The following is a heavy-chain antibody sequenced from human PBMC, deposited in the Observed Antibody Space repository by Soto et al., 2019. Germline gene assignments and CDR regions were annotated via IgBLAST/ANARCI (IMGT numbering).Heavy chain of an antibody. CDR3: ATAISSPFSNFDS. V-gene: IGHV3-7*01. D-gene: IGHD2-2*01. CDR2: IKEDACEE. Sequence: EVQLVQSGGDLVQPGGSLRLSCVASGFTFSTYWMSWVRQAPGTGLEWVAGIKEDACEEVYVASVNGRFSISRDNAKNSLSLQLTSLRAEATAVYYFATAISSPFSNFDSWGQESLASFSS. J-gene: IGHJ4*02. CDR1: GFTFSTYW.